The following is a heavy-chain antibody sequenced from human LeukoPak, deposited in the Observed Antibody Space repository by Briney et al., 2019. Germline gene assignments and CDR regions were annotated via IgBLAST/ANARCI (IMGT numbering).Heavy chain of an antibody. V-gene: IGHV1-24*01. CDR1: GYTFTSYY. CDR3: ATELPYCSGGSCYPGY. D-gene: IGHD2-15*01. Sequence: ASVKVSCKASGYTFTSYYMHWVRQAPGKGLEWMGGFDPEDGETIYAQKFQGRVTMTEDTSTDTAYMELSSLRSEDTAVYYCATELPYCSGGSCYPGYWGQGTLVTVSS. J-gene: IGHJ4*02. CDR2: FDPEDGET.